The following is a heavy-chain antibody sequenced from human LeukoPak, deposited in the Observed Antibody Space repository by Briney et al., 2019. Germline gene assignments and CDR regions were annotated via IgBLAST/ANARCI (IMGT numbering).Heavy chain of an antibody. D-gene: IGHD5-12*01. CDR3: ARVLSGYDYFGAPYYYYYGMDV. V-gene: IGHV1-3*01. CDR2: INASNGNT. CDR1: GYTFTSYA. J-gene: IGHJ6*02. Sequence: ASVKVSCKASGYTFTSYAMHWVRQAPGQRLEWMGWINASNGNTKYSQKFQGRVTITRDTSASTAYMELSSLRSEDTAVYYCARVLSGYDYFGAPYYYYYGMDVWGQGTTVTVSS.